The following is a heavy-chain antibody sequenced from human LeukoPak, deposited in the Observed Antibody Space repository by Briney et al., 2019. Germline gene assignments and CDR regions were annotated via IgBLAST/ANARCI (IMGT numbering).Heavy chain of an antibody. D-gene: IGHD3-10*01. CDR2: INPSGST. CDR1: GGSFSGYH. J-gene: IGHJ5*02. V-gene: IGHV4-34*01. Sequence: KASETLSLTCAVYGGSFSGYHWTWIRQSPGKGLEWIGDINPSGSTYYNPSLKSRLTISVDTSKNQFSLKLSSVTAADTAVYYCARVWFGDGNWFDPWGQGTLVTVSS. CDR3: ARVWFGDGNWFDP.